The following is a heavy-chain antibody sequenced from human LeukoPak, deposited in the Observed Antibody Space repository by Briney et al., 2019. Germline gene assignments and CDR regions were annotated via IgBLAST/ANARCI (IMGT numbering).Heavy chain of an antibody. CDR2: INHSGST. Sequence: SSETLSLTCAVYGGSFSGYYWSWIRQPPGKGLEWIGEINHSGSTNYNPSLKSRVTISVDTSKNQFSLKLSSVTAADTAVYYCARGVGYYDFWSGYGYFDYWGQGTLVTVSS. J-gene: IGHJ4*02. D-gene: IGHD3-3*01. V-gene: IGHV4-34*01. CDR1: GGSFSGYY. CDR3: ARGVGYYDFWSGYGYFDY.